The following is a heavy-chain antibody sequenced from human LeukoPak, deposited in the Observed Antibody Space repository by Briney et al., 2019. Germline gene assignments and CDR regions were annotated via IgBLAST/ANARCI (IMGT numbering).Heavy chain of an antibody. CDR3: ARETTDYYDSSGNHPGDY. Sequence: PSETLSLTCTVSGGSISSSSYYWGWIRQPPGKGLEWIGSIYYSGSTYYNPSLKSRVTISVDTSKNQFSLKLSSVTAADTAVYYCARETTDYYDSSGNHPGDYWGQGTLVTVSS. CDR2: IYYSGST. D-gene: IGHD3-22*01. V-gene: IGHV4-39*02. CDR1: GGSISSSSYY. J-gene: IGHJ4*02.